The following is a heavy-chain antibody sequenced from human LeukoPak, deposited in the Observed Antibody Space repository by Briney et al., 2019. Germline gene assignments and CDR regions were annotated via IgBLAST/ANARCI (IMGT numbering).Heavy chain of an antibody. J-gene: IGHJ4*02. Sequence: MASETLSLTCTVSGGSISSYYWSWIRQPAGKGLEWIGRIYTSGSTNYNPSLKSRVTMSVDTSKNQFSLKLSSVTAADTAVYYCARDAYSSSWYYFDYWGQGTLVTVSS. D-gene: IGHD6-13*01. CDR2: IYTSGST. CDR3: ARDAYSSSWYYFDY. V-gene: IGHV4-4*07. CDR1: GGSISSYY.